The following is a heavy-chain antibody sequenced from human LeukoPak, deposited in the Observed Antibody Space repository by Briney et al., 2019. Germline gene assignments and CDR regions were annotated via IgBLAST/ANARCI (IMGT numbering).Heavy chain of an antibody. Sequence: ASVKVSCKASGYTFTGYYMHWVRQAPGQGLEWMGRINPNSGGTNYAQKFQGRVTMTRDTSISTAYMELSRLRSDDTAVYYCVREHGGSYYKYFDYWGQGTLVTVSS. CDR2: INPNSGGT. CDR1: GYTFTGYY. CDR3: VREHGGSYYKYFDY. J-gene: IGHJ4*02. V-gene: IGHV1-2*06. D-gene: IGHD2-15*01.